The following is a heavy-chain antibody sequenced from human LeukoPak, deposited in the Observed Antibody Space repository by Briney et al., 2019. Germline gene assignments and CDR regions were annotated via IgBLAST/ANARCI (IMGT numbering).Heavy chain of an antibody. Sequence: SETLSLTCAVYGGSFSGYYWSWIRQPPGKGLEWIGEINHSGSTNYNPSLKGRVTISVDTSKNQFSLKLSSVTAADTAVYYCARGPNSSSYNPGSDYWGQGTLVTVSS. CDR1: GGSFSGYY. J-gene: IGHJ4*02. V-gene: IGHV4-34*01. CDR2: INHSGST. D-gene: IGHD6-6*01. CDR3: ARGPNSSSYNPGSDY.